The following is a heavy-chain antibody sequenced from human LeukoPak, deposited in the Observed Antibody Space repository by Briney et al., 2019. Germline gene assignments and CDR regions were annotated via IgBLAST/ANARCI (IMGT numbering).Heavy chain of an antibody. J-gene: IGHJ4*02. CDR1: GCSISSYY. CDR2: IYCSGST. D-gene: IGHD6-19*01. CDR3: ASWDVNSSGYGYFDY. Sequence: PSESLSLSCTVSGCSISSYYLSWIRQPPGKGLEWVGYIYCSGSTNYDASLESRVTISVDTSKNQFSLKLSTVTAADTAVYYCASWDVNSSGYGYFDYWGKGTLVTVSS. V-gene: IGHV4-59*01.